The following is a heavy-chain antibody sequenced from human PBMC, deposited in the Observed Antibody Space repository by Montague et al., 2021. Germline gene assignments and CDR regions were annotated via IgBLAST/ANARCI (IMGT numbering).Heavy chain of an antibody. CDR2: IYYSGST. J-gene: IGHJ6*02. D-gene: IGHD3-16*02. Sequence: SETLSLTCTVSGGSISSSSYYWGWIRQPPGKGLEWIGSIYYSGSTYYNPSLESRVTISVVTSKNQFSLKLSSVTAADTAVYYCARHVIGNYGMDVWGQGTTVTVSS. V-gene: IGHV4-39*01. CDR1: GGSISSSSYY. CDR3: ARHVIGNYGMDV.